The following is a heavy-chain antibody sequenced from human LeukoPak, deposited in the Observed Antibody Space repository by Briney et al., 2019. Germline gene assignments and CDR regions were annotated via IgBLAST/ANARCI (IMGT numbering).Heavy chain of an antibody. J-gene: IGHJ4*02. V-gene: IGHV4-34*01. CDR3: ATTGESTWELRPTEY. CDR1: GGSFSGYY. Sequence: SETLSLTCAVYGGSFSGYYWSWIRQPPGKGLEWIGEINHSGSTNYNPSLKSRVTISVDTSKNQCSLKLSSVTAADTAVYYCATTGESTWELRPTEYWGQGTLVIVSS. CDR2: INHSGST. D-gene: IGHD1-26*01.